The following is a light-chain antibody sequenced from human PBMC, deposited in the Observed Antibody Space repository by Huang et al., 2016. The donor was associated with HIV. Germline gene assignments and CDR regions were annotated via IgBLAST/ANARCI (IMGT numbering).Light chain of an antibody. CDR2: SIF. V-gene: IGKV1-16*02. CDR3: QQYISYPST. J-gene: IGKJ5*01. CDR1: QDISNA. Sequence: DIQMTQSPSSLSASVGDRVTITCRASQDISNALAWLQQKPGRAPRSLIYSIFKLQSGVPSKFSGNGSGTEFTLAISSLQPEDSATYYCQQYISYPSTFGQGTRLEIK.